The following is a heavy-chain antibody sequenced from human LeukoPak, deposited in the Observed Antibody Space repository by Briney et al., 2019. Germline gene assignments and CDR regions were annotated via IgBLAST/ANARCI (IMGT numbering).Heavy chain of an antibody. Sequence: GGSLRLSCSASGFTFSSYAMHWVRQAPGKGLEYVSAISSNGGSTYYADSVKGRFTISRDNSKNTLYLQMNSLGADDTAVYYCAKGNWRYFDYWGQGTLVTVSS. CDR2: ISSNGGST. CDR1: GFTFSSYA. CDR3: AKGNWRYFDY. J-gene: IGHJ4*02. V-gene: IGHV3-64*04. D-gene: IGHD1-1*01.